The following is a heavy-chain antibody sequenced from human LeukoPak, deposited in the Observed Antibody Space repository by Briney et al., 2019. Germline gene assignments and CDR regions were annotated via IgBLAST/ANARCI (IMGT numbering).Heavy chain of an antibody. CDR3: AKVLGGTGYFDY. Sequence: GGPLRLSCAASGFTYRTYGVHWLRQAPGKGLEGVAAIWNDGSSKHYGDSVKGRFTISRDNSKNTVYLQMNSLRVEDTAVYYCAKVLGGTGYFDYWGQGTLATVSS. D-gene: IGHD3-16*01. J-gene: IGHJ4*02. CDR1: GFTYRTYG. CDR2: IWNDGSSK. V-gene: IGHV3-33*06.